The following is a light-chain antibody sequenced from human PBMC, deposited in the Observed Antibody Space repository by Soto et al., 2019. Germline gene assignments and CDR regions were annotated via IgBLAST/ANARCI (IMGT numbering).Light chain of an antibody. CDR2: GAS. J-gene: IGKJ3*01. Sequence: DIQLTQSPSFLSASVGDRVTITCRASQGIRSYLAWYQQRPGKAPELLIYGASTLRPGGASRFSGSGSGTEITLTISSLQPEDFATYSCQQLKSFPPFFTFGPGTKVDIK. CDR1: QGIRSY. V-gene: IGKV1-9*01. CDR3: QQLKSFPPFFT.